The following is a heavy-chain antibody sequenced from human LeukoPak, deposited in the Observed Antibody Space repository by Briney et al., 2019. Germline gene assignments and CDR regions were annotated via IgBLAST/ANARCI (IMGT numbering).Heavy chain of an antibody. D-gene: IGHD1-7*01. CDR1: GFTLSSNY. CDR3: AKMRPGTTSLWDYFDY. V-gene: IGHV3-23*01. J-gene: IGHJ4*02. Sequence: PGGSLRLSCAASGFTLSSNYMTWVRQAPGKGLEWVSAISGSGGSTYYADSVKGRFTISRDNSKNTLYLQMNSLRAEDTAVYYCAKMRPGTTSLWDYFDYWGQGTLVTVSS. CDR2: ISGSGGST.